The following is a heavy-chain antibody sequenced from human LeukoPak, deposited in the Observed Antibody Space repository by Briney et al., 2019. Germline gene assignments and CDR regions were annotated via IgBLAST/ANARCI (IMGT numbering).Heavy chain of an antibody. J-gene: IGHJ5*02. D-gene: IGHD2-2*02. CDR3: AREGAYTNFVNRFDA. V-gene: IGHV4-34*01. CDR2: INHDGTT. Sequence: STTLSLTCAVYGGSFRDYYWSWIRQPPGKGLEWIGEINHDGTTNYNPSLKSRVIMSVDASKSQFFLTLTSVTAADTAVYYCAREGAYTNFVNRFDAWGQGTLATVSS. CDR1: GGSFRDYY.